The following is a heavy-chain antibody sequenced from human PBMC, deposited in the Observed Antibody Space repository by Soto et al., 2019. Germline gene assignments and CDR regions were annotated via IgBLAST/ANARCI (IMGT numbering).Heavy chain of an antibody. CDR1: GYTLTELS. CDR3: ATDLAMGPAFDI. V-gene: IGHV1-24*01. D-gene: IGHD2-2*01. J-gene: IGHJ3*02. CDR2: FDPEDGET. Sequence: ASVKVSCKVSGYTLTELSMHWVRQAPGKGLEWMGGFDPEDGETIYAQKFQGRVTMTEDTSTDAAYMELSSLRSEDTAVYYCATDLAMGPAFDIWGQGTMVTVSS.